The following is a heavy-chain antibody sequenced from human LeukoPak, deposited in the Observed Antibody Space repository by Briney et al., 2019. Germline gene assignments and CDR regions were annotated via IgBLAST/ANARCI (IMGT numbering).Heavy chain of an antibody. D-gene: IGHD3-3*01. CDR2: IVVGSGNT. CDR3: ARGETYDFWSGYYYNFDY. CDR1: GFTFTSSA. J-gene: IGHJ4*02. Sequence: GASVKVSCKASGFTFTSSAMQWVRQARGQRLEWIGWIVVGSGNTNYAQKFQERVTITRDMSTSTAYMELSSLRSEDTAVYYCARGETYDFWSGYYYNFDYWGQGTLVTVSS. V-gene: IGHV1-58*02.